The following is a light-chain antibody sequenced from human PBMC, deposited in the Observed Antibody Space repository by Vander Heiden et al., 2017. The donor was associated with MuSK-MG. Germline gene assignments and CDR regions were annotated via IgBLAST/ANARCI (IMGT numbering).Light chain of an antibody. CDR2: AAS. J-gene: IGKJ3*01. CDR1: QDINNY. Sequence: DIQMTQSPSSLSASVGDGVTITCRASQDINNYLAWYQQRPGKVPKLLIYAASTLHSGVPSRFSGSGSGTEFTLTISSLQPEDVATYYCQKYNSVPQTFGPGTKVDI. CDR3: QKYNSVPQT. V-gene: IGKV1-27*01.